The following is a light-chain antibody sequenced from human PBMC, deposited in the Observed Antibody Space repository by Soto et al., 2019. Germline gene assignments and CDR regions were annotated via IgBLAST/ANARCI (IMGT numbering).Light chain of an antibody. Sequence: EIVMTQSPVTRSVSPGDRATLSCRASQSVNSNLAWYQHKPGQTPKLLIYVASTRATGIPARFSGSGSGTECTLTISSLQSEDFAVYYCQQYNVWPLTFGGGTKVEFK. CDR2: VAS. CDR1: QSVNSN. J-gene: IGKJ4*01. CDR3: QQYNVWPLT. V-gene: IGKV3-15*01.